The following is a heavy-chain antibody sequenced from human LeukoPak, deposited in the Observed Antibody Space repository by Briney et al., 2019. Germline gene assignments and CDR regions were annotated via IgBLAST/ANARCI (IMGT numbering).Heavy chain of an antibody. CDR2: IYPGDSDT. CDR3: ARLMTGYSSGWYEPGDY. V-gene: IGHV5-51*01. J-gene: IGHJ4*02. CDR1: GYSFTSYW. D-gene: IGHD6-19*01. Sequence: GESLKISCKGSGYSFTSYWIGWVRQMPGKGLKWMGIIYPGDSDTRYSPSFQGQVTISADKSISTAYLQWSSLKASDTAMYYCARLMTGYSSGWYEPGDYWGQGTLVTVSS.